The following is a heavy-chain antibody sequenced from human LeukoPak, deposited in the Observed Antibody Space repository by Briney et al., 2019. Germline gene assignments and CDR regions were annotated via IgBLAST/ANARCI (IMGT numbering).Heavy chain of an antibody. V-gene: IGHV3-23*01. D-gene: IGHD6-19*01. CDR1: GFTFSSYG. CDR3: AKDSYSSGSYYFDY. CDR2: IGGRDGST. J-gene: IGHJ4*02. Sequence: GGSLRLSCAASGFTFSSYGMSWVRQAPGKGLEWVSAIGGRDGSTYYADSVKGRFTISRDNSKNTLYLQMNNLRAEDTAVYYCAKDSYSSGSYYFDYWGQGTLVTVSS.